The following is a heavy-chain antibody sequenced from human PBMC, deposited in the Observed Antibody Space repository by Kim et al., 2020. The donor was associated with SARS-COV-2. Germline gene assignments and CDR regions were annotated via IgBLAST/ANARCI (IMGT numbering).Heavy chain of an antibody. CDR2: IHYSGTT. V-gene: IGHV4-31*03. CDR3: ARADLGTTPSFDY. Sequence: TLSLTCTVSGGSISSGGDYWSWIRQHPEKGLEWIGYIHYSGTTYYNPSLKSRVTISVDPSKNQFSLKLSAVTPADTAVYYCARADLGTTPSFDYWGQGTRVTVSS. D-gene: IGHD1-7*01. CDR1: GGSISSGGDY. J-gene: IGHJ4*02.